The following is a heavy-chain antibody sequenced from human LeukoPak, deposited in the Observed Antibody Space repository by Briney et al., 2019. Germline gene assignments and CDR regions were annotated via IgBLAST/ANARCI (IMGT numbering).Heavy chain of an antibody. CDR1: GFTFSSYW. CDR2: INSDGSST. J-gene: IGHJ3*02. Sequence: GGSLRLSCAASGFTFSSYWMHWVRQAPGKGLVWVSRINSDGSSTSYADSVKGRFTISRDNAKNTLYLQMNSLRAEDTAVYYCARASQLLWFGELLGGAFDIWGQGTMVTVSS. V-gene: IGHV3-74*01. CDR3: ARASQLLWFGELLGGAFDI. D-gene: IGHD3-10*01.